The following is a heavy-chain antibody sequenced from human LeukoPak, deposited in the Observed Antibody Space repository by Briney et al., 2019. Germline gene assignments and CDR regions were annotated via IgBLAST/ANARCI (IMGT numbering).Heavy chain of an antibody. CDR2: IIPIFGTA. CDR3: ARDYYYDSSGSTY. Sequence: SVKVSCKASGGTFSSYAISWVRQAPGQGLEWMGGIIPIFGTANYAQKFQGRVTITTDESTSTAYMELRSLRSDDTAVYYCARDYYYDSSGSTYWGQGTLVTVSS. D-gene: IGHD3-22*01. V-gene: IGHV1-69*05. CDR1: GGTFSSYA. J-gene: IGHJ4*02.